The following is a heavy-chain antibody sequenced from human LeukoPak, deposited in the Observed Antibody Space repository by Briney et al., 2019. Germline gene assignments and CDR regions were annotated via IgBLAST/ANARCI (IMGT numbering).Heavy chain of an antibody. J-gene: IGHJ4*02. Sequence: PSETLSLTCTVSGYSISSGYYWGWIRQPPGKGLEWIGSIYHCGSTYYNPSLKSRVTISVDTSKNQFSLKLSSVTAADTAVYYCARHAVGGVATTYYFDYWGQGTLVTVSS. CDR2: IYHCGST. V-gene: IGHV4-38-2*02. D-gene: IGHD3-3*01. CDR1: GYSISSGYY. CDR3: ARHAVGGVATTYYFDY.